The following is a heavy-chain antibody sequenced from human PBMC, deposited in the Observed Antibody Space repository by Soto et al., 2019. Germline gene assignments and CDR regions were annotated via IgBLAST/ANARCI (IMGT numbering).Heavy chain of an antibody. D-gene: IGHD1-1*01. V-gene: IGHV4-4*07. J-gene: IGHJ5*02. Sequence: GHPSETLSLTCTVSGASISGFYWSWIRRSAGKGLEWIGRIYATGTTDYNPSLKSRVMMSVDTSKKQFSLKLRSVTAADTAVYYCVRDGTKTLRDWFDPWGQGISVTVSS. CDR1: GASISGFY. CDR3: VRDGTKTLRDWFDP. CDR2: IYATGTT.